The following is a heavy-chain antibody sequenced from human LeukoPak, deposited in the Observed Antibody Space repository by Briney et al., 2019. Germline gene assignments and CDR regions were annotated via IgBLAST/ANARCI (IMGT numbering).Heavy chain of an antibody. Sequence: GGSLRLSCASSVFTFSSYDMHGVREAPGKGRGCVAVISYDGSNKIYADSVKGRFTISRENSKNTLYLQMNSRRAEDTAVYYCAKGRSHRIAAAGSFDYWGQGTLVTVSS. CDR1: VFTFSSYD. CDR2: ISYDGSNK. CDR3: AKGRSHRIAAAGSFDY. J-gene: IGHJ4*02. V-gene: IGHV3-30*18. D-gene: IGHD6-13*01.